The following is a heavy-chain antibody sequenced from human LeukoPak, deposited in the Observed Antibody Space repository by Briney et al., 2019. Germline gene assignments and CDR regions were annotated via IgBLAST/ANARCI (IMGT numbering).Heavy chain of an antibody. J-gene: IGHJ4*02. CDR3: AKRSYGSD. Sequence: GGSLRLSCAASGFTFSNYGMHWVRQAPGKGLEWVAVISYDGSNKYYADSVKGRFTISRDNSKNTLYLQMNSLRAEDTAVYYCAKRSYGSDWGQGTLVTVSS. CDR2: ISYDGSNK. D-gene: IGHD5-18*01. V-gene: IGHV3-30*18. CDR1: GFTFSNYG.